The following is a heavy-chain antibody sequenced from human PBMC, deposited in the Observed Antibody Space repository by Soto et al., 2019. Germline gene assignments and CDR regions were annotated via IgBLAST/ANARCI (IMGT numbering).Heavy chain of an antibody. J-gene: IGHJ5*02. D-gene: IGHD3-10*01. CDR1: GGSISSGGYY. V-gene: IGHV4-31*03. Sequence: QVQLQESGPGLVKPSQTLSLTCTVSGGSISSGGYYWSWISQHPGKGLEWIGYIYYSGSTYYNPSLKSRVTISVDTSKNQFSLKLSSVTAADTAVYYCARDYYGSGIGGHWFDPWGQGTLVTVSS. CDR3: ARDYYGSGIGGHWFDP. CDR2: IYYSGST.